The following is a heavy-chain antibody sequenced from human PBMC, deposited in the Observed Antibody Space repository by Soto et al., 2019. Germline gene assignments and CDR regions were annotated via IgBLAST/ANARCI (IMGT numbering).Heavy chain of an antibody. V-gene: IGHV3-23*01. CDR2: ISGTGGNT. CDR1: GFTFSSYA. J-gene: IGHJ4*02. D-gene: IGHD1-20*01. Sequence: EVQLLESGGGLIQPGGSLRLSCAASGFTFSSYAMTWVRQAPGKGLEWVSTISGTGGNTYYADSVKGRFTISRDNSKNTVYLQKNSLRAEDTAVYYYVKAVYLLDFDYWGQVTLVTVSS. CDR3: VKAVYLLDFDY.